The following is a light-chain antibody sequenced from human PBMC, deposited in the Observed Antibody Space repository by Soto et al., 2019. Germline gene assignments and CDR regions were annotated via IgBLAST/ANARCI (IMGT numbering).Light chain of an antibody. CDR3: SSHASGSTLI. V-gene: IGLV2-14*03. CDR2: DVS. CDR1: SSDVGAHNH. Sequence: QSALTQPASVSGSPGQSTTISCTGTSSDVGAHNHISWYQQHPGKAPKLLIYDVSNRPSGLSNRFSGSKSGNTASLTIAGLQADDEANYYCSSHASGSTLIFGGGTKLTVL. J-gene: IGLJ2*01.